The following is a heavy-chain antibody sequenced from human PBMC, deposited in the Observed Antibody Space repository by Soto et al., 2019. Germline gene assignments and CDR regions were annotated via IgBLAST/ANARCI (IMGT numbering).Heavy chain of an antibody. CDR1: GGYISSYY. J-gene: IGHJ4*02. D-gene: IGHD3-22*01. CDR3: ARAGDYYDSSGYYYVGYFDY. Sequence: PSETLSLTCTVAGGYISSYYLSWIRQPPGKGLEWIGYIYYSGSTNYNPSLKSRVTISVDTSKNQFSLKLSSVTAADTAVYYCARAGDYYDSSGYYYVGYFDYWGQGTLVTVSS. CDR2: IYYSGST. V-gene: IGHV4-59*01.